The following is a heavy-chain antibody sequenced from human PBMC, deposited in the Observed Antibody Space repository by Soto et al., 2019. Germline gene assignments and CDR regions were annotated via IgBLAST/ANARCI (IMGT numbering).Heavy chain of an antibody. CDR1: GFFFNTYA. V-gene: IGHV3-30-3*01. Sequence: GGSLRLSCAASGFFFNTYAVHWVRQAPGKGLEWVAVISNDEAKKYFADSVKGRASISRDSSKNTVYLQMDSLRAEDTAVYYCARSIAVAGLDYWGPGTLVTVSS. CDR2: ISNDEAKK. CDR3: ARSIAVAGLDY. J-gene: IGHJ4*02. D-gene: IGHD6-19*01.